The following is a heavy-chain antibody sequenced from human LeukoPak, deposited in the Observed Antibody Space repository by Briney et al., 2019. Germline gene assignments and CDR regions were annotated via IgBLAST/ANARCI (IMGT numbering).Heavy chain of an antibody. CDR1: GFTFRSYP. CDR2: ISGSGGST. CDR3: ARETIFGFDP. Sequence: GGSLRLSCAASGFTFRSYPMTWVRQAPGKGLEWVSSISGSGGSTYYADSVKGRFPISRDNSKNTQDLEMNSLRAEDTAVYYCARETIFGFDPWGQGTLVNVSS. J-gene: IGHJ5*02. D-gene: IGHD3-3*01. V-gene: IGHV3-23*01.